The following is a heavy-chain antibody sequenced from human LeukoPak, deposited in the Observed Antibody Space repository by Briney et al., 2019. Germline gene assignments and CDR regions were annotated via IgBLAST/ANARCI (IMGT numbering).Heavy chain of an antibody. CDR3: ASIVGPYGMDV. J-gene: IGHJ6*02. Sequence: ASVKVSCKASGGTFSSYAISWVRQAPGQGLEWMGRIIPILGIANYAQKFQGRVTITADKSTSTAYMELSSLRSEDTAVYYCASIVGPYGMDVWGQGTTVTVSS. V-gene: IGHV1-69*04. CDR1: GGTFSSYA. D-gene: IGHD1-26*01. CDR2: IIPILGIA.